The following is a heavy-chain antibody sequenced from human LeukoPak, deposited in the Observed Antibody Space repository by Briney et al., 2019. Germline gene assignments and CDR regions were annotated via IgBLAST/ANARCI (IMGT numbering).Heavy chain of an antibody. CDR3: ARAGGSYYSDAFDI. J-gene: IGHJ3*02. V-gene: IGHV4-59*01. D-gene: IGHD1-26*01. CDR2: IYYSGST. CDR1: GGSISSYY. Sequence: PSETLSLTCTVSGGSISSYYWSWLRQPPGKGLEWFGYIYYSGSTNYNPSLKSRVTISVDTSKNQCSLKLSSVTAADTAVYYCARAGGSYYSDAFDIWGQGTMVTVSS.